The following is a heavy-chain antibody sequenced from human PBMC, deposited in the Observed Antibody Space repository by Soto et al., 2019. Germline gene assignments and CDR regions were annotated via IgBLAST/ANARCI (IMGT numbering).Heavy chain of an antibody. CDR1: GGSFSDYY. D-gene: IGHD2-21*01. J-gene: IGHJ5*02. CDR2: INHTGST. Sequence: PSETLSLTCAVYGGSFSDYYWSWIRQPSGKGLEWIGEINHTGSTNYNPSLKSRVTISVDTSKNQFSLKLSSVTAADTAVYYCASVRRHIFLSWGRGTLVTVSS. V-gene: IGHV4-34*01. CDR3: ASVRRHIFLS.